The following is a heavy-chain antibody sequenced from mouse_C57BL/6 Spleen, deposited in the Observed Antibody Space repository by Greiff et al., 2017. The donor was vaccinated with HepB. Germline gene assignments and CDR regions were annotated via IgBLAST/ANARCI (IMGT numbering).Heavy chain of an antibody. V-gene: IGHV5-4*01. D-gene: IGHD1-1*01. CDR3: AREGFITTVVKNAMDY. Sequence: EVHLVESGGGLVKPGGSLKLSCAASGFTFSSYAMSWVRQTPEKRLEWVATISDGGSYTYYPDNVKGRFTISRDNAKNNLYLQMSHLKSEDTAMYYCAREGFITTVVKNAMDYWGQGTSVTVSS. CDR1: GFTFSSYA. J-gene: IGHJ4*01. CDR2: ISDGGSYT.